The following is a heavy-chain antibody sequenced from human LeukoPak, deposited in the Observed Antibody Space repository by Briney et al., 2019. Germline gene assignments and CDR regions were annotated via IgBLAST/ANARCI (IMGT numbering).Heavy chain of an antibody. CDR2: VYHTGST. J-gene: IGHJ4*02. CDR1: GYFISSGYH. V-gene: IGHV4-38-2*02. Sequence: PSQTLSLTCSVSGYFISSGYHWGWIRQSPGKGLEWIGSVYHTGSTYYNPSLKSRVIVSADLSENQVSLTLNSMTAADTAVYFCVAGIPVADTYWGQGALVIVSS. D-gene: IGHD6-19*01. CDR3: VAGIPVADTY.